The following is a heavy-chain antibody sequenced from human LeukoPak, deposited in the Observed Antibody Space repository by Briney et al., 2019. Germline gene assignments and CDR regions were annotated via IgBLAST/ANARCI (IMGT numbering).Heavy chain of an antibody. CDR3: ARDRERKIVGATAALGY. D-gene: IGHD1-26*01. V-gene: IGHV1-18*01. CDR2: ISAYNGNT. Sequence: ASVKVSCKASGYTFTSYGISWVRQAPGQGLEWMGWISAYNGNTNYAQKLQGRVTMTTDTSTSTAYMELSRLRSDDTAVYYCARDRERKIVGATAALGYWGQGTLVTVSS. J-gene: IGHJ4*02. CDR1: GYTFTSYG.